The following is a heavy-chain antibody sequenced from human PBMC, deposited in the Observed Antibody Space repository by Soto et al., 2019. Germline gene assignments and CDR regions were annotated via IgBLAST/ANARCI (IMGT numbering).Heavy chain of an antibody. J-gene: IGHJ4*02. V-gene: IGHV1-3*01. D-gene: IGHD3-9*01. CDR1: GYTFTSYA. CDR3: ARQDILTGTYFDY. Sequence: QVQLVQSGAEVKKPGASVKVSCKASGYTFTSYAMHWVRRAPGQRLEWMGWINAGNGNTKYSQKFQGRVTITRDTSASTAYMELSSLRSEDTAVYYCARQDILTGTYFDYWGQGTLVTVSS. CDR2: INAGNGNT.